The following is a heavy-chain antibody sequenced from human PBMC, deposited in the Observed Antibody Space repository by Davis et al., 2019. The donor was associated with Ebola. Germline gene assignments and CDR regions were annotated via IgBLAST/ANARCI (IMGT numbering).Heavy chain of an antibody. D-gene: IGHD3-10*01. CDR1: GGSFSGYY. V-gene: IGHV4-34*01. CDR2: INEGGYT. CDR3: AREGPGY. Sequence: MPSETLSLTCGVFGGSFSGYYWTWIRQSPGKGLEWFGEINEGGYTNYNPSLKSRVTISIDTSKNQFSLKLTSVTAADTAVYYCAREGPGYWGQGTLDTVSS. J-gene: IGHJ4*02.